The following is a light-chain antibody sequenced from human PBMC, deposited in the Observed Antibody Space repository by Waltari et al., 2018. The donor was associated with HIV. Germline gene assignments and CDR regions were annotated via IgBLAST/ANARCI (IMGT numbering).Light chain of an antibody. J-gene: IGKJ4*01. V-gene: IGKV1-NL1*01. CDR2: AAS. Sequence: DIQMTQSPSSLSASVGDRVTITCRASQAISNSLAWYQQKPGKAPKLLLYAASRLESGVPSRFSGSRSGADYALPISSLQPEEFAVYYCQQYFSPPPLTFGGGTKVEIK. CDR3: QQYFSPPPLT. CDR1: QAISNS.